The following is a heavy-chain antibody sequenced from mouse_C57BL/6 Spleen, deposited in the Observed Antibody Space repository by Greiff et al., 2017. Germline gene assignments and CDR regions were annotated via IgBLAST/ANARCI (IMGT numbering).Heavy chain of an antibody. CDR3: ARAPYYSNLYYAMDY. V-gene: IGHV3-8*01. CDR2: ISYSGST. D-gene: IGHD2-5*01. J-gene: IGHJ4*01. Sequence: DVMLVESGPGLAKPSQTLSLTCSVTGYSITSDYWNWIRKFPGNKLEYMGYISYSGSTYYNPSLKSRISITRDTSKNQYYLQLNSVTTEDTATYYCARAPYYSNLYYAMDYWGQGTSVTVSS. CDR1: GYSITSDY.